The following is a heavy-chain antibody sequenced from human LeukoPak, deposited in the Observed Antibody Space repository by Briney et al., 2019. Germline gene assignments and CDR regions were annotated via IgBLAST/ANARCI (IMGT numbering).Heavy chain of an antibody. V-gene: IGHV4-38-2*02. J-gene: IGHJ4*02. CDR3: ARDDRYYGSGGFDY. D-gene: IGHD3-10*01. Sequence: SETLSLTCTVSGYSITSGYYWGWIRQPPGKGLEWIGSIYHSWSTDYNPSLKSRVTQSIDRSRNQFSLKLTSVTAADTAVYYCARDDRYYGSGGFDYWGQGTLVTVSS. CDR1: GYSITSGYY. CDR2: IYHSWST.